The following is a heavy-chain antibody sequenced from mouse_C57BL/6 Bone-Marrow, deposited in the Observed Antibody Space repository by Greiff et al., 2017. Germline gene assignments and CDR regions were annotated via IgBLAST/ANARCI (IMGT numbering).Heavy chain of an antibody. Sequence: EVKLMESGGGLVQPGGSLKLSCAASGFTFSDYGMAWVRQAPRKGHEWVAFISNLAYSIYYEDTVTGRFTLSRENAKNTLYLEMSSLRSEDTAMYYCARRYSSGYFDYWGQGTTLTVSS. CDR3: ARRYSSGYFDY. V-gene: IGHV5-15*01. J-gene: IGHJ2*01. D-gene: IGHD3-2*02. CDR2: ISNLAYSI. CDR1: GFTFSDYG.